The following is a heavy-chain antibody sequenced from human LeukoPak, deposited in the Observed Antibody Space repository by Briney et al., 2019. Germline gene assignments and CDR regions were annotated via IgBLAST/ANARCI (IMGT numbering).Heavy chain of an antibody. CDR2: INPSGGST. D-gene: IGHD7-27*01. J-gene: IGHJ4*02. CDR1: GYTLTNYY. CDR3: ARVRLGTHDFDY. Sequence: GASVKVSCKASGYTLTNYYVHWVRQAPGQGLEWMGIINPSGGSTSYAQKFQGRVTMTRDTSTSTVYMELSSLRSEDTAVYYCARVRLGTHDFDYWGQGTLVTVSS. V-gene: IGHV1-46*01.